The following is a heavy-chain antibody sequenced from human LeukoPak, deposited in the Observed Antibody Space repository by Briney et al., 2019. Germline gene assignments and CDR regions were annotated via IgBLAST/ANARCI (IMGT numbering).Heavy chain of an antibody. V-gene: IGHV3-43*02. CDR2: ISDNSITT. Sequence: GGSLRLSCAASGFTFDDYAMHWVRQAPGKGLEWVSLISDNSITTHYGDSVKGRFTISRDNSRSALYLQMNSLRPEDTAVYYCARGPYYNPSDAFDLWGQGTVVTVFS. CDR3: ARGPYYNPSDAFDL. J-gene: IGHJ3*01. CDR1: GFTFDDYA. D-gene: IGHD3-10*01.